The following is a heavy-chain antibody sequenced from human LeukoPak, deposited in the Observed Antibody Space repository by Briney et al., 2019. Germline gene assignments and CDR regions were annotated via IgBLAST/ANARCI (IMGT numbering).Heavy chain of an antibody. CDR3: ARRRDSTNNWFDP. CDR1: VYTFTSYT. D-gene: IGHD1-1*01. Sequence: GASVKVSCKASVYTFTSYTISWVRQAPGHGLEWMGWISAYNGNTKYAQKFQGRVTMTTDTSTSTAYMELRSLRSDDTAVYYCARRRDSTNNWFDPWGQGTLVTVSS. CDR2: ISAYNGNT. V-gene: IGHV1-18*01. J-gene: IGHJ5*02.